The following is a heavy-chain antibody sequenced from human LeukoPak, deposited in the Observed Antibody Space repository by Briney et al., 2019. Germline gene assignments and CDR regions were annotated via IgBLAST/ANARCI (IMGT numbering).Heavy chain of an antibody. CDR1: GGSFSGYY. CDR2: INHSGST. V-gene: IGHV4-34*01. CDR3: ASRAPPVNWREPRLDY. Sequence: SETLSLTCAVYGGSFSGYYWSWIRQPPGKGLEWIGEINHSGSTNYNPSLKSRVTISVDTSKNQFSLKLSSVTAADTAVYYCASRAPPVNWREPRLDYWGQGTLVTVYS. J-gene: IGHJ4*02. D-gene: IGHD1-1*01.